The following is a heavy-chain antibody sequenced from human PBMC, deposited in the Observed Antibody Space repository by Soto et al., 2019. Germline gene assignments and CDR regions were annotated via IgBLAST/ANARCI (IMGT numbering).Heavy chain of an antibody. CDR1: GFTFSTYS. J-gene: IGHJ4*02. CDR2: ISSSSSPI. D-gene: IGHD2-2*01. V-gene: IGHV3-48*02. CDR3: AREGYCSSTSCVEY. Sequence: QLVESGGGLVHPGGSLRLSCAASGFTFSTYSMNWVRQAPGKGLEWVSYISSSSSPIYYADSVKGRFTIARDNAKNSLYLQMNSLRDEDTAVYYCAREGYCSSTSCVEYWGQGTLVTVSS.